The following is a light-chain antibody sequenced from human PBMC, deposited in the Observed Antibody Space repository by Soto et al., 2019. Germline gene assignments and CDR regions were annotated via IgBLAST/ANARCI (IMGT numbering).Light chain of an antibody. V-gene: IGKV3-15*01. CDR2: GAS. CDR1: RIVSGN. CDR3: HQYNNWLRT. J-gene: IGKJ1*01. Sequence: ERVITQSPATLSLSPGERSTLSFMSSRIVSGNLAWYQQKLGQAPRLLIYGASTRATGIPARFSGSGSGTEFTLTISSLQSEDFAIYYCHQYNNWLRTSGQGTKVDNK.